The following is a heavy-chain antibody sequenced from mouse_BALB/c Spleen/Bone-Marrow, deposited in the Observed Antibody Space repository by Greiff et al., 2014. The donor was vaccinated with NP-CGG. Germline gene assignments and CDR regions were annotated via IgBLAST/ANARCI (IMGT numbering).Heavy chain of an antibody. CDR3: AKIYYDFDGFAH. CDR1: GFSLTDCG. D-gene: IGHD2-4*01. CDR2: IWGVGTT. J-gene: IGHJ3*01. V-gene: IGHV2-6-5*01. Sequence: VHLVESGPGLVAPSQSLSITCTVSGFSLTDCGVSWIRQPPGKGLEWLGVIWGVGTTYYNSALKSRLSISKDNSKSQVFLKMNSLQTDDTAIYYCAKIYYDFDGFAHWGQGTLVTVSA.